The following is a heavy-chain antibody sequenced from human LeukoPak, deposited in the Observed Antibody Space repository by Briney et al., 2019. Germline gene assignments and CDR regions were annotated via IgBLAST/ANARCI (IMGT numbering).Heavy chain of an antibody. CDR2: ITWSSGRV. CDR1: GYDFGDYA. D-gene: IGHD6-13*01. J-gene: IGHJ4*02. V-gene: IGHV3-9*01. CDR3: TKVTQRWASNLYSIDS. Sequence: GRSLRLSCVGSGYDFGDYAMHWVRQAPGKGLEWVAGITWSSGRVYFADSVRGRFTISRDNDKNSLYLQMNSLTLDDTALYYCTKVTQRWASNLYSIDSWGRGALVTVSS.